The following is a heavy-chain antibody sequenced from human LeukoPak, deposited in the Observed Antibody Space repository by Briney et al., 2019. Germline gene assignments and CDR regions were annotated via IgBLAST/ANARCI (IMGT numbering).Heavy chain of an antibody. V-gene: IGHV4-59*01. J-gene: IGHJ5*02. CDR1: GGSISSYY. Sequence: PSETLSLTCTVSGGSISSYYWSWIRQPPGKGLEWIGYIYYSGSTIYNPSLKSRVTISVDTSKNQFSLKLSSVTAADTAVYYCARVQYYYDSSGYYYNNWFDPWGQGTLVTVSS. CDR3: ARVQYYYDSSGYYYNNWFDP. D-gene: IGHD3-22*01. CDR2: IYYSGST.